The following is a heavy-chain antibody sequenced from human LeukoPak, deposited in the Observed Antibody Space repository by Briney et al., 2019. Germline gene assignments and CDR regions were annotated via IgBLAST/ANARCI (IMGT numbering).Heavy chain of an antibody. D-gene: IGHD3-22*01. CDR2: IYTSGST. J-gene: IGHJ4*02. CDR3: ASWYYDSSGYYYPLDY. Sequence: SETLSLTCTVSGGSISSYYWSWIRQPAGKGLEWIGRIYTSGSTNYNPSLKSRVTISVDTSKNQFSLKLSSVTAADTAVYYCASWYYDSSGYYYPLDYWGQGTLVTVSS. V-gene: IGHV4-4*07. CDR1: GGSISSYY.